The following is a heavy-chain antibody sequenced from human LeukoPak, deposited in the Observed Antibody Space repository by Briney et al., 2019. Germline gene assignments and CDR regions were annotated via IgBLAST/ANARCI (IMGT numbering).Heavy chain of an antibody. Sequence: GGSLRLSCAASGFTFSSYEMNWVRQAPGKGLVWVSRINSDGSSTSYADSVKGRFTISRDNAKNTLYLQMSSLRAEDTAVYYCARGTYMSPNWFDPWGRGTLVTVSS. D-gene: IGHD2-2*02. CDR3: ARGTYMSPNWFDP. CDR1: GFTFSSYE. V-gene: IGHV3-74*01. J-gene: IGHJ5*02. CDR2: INSDGSST.